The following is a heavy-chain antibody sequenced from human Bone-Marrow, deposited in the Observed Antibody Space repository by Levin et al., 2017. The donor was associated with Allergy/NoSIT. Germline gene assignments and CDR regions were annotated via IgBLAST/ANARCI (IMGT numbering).Heavy chain of an antibody. Sequence: PGESLKISCVASGFTFSSNWMSWVRQAAGQGLQWVATMNQAGSERYYLDSVKGRFTISRDNAKNSLYLQMNSLSVEDTAIYFCATFTSPGTWGQGTLVTVSS. CDR1: GFTFSSNW. V-gene: IGHV3-7*01. D-gene: IGHD1/OR15-1a*01. CDR3: ATFTSPGT. CDR2: MNQAGSER. J-gene: IGHJ4*02.